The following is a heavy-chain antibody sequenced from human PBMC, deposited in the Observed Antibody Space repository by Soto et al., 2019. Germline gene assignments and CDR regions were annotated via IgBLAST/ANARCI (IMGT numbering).Heavy chain of an antibody. J-gene: IGHJ5*02. D-gene: IGHD6-13*01. CDR1: GGTLSNFT. Sequence: QVQLVQSGAEVKKPGSSVKVSCKASGGTLSNFTISWVRQAPGQGLEWMGRIIPILGILHSAQKFQGRVTITADKSTSTAYMXLSSLRSEXTAVXYXXXEQLGSSSWYWFDPWGQGTLVTVSS. CDR3: XXEQLGSSSWYWFDP. V-gene: IGHV1-69*02. CDR2: IIPILGIL.